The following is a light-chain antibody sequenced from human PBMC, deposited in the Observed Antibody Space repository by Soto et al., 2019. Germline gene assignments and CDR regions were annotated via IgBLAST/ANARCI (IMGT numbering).Light chain of an antibody. J-gene: IGKJ4*01. CDR2: GAS. CDR3: HQYGSSPLPGGSPLP. Sequence: ENVLTQSPGTLSLSPGERATLSCRASQSVSGNYLGWYQHKPGQAPRLLIYGASSRASGIADRFSGSGSGTDCTLTISRLAPEDFAVYYCHQYGSSPLPGGSPLPFGGGTKVEIK. V-gene: IGKV3-20*01. CDR1: QSVSGNY.